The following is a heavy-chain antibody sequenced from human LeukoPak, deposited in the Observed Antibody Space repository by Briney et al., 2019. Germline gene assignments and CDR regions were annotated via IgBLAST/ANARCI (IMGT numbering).Heavy chain of an antibody. CDR3: ARGRWLQYYFDY. J-gene: IGHJ4*02. Sequence: PSETLSLTCTVSGGXLSSYYWSWIRQPPGKGLGWIGYISYTGSANYNPSLKSRVSISVDTTKSHFSLRLSSVTAADTAVYYCARGRWLQYYFDYWGQGTLVTVSS. CDR2: ISYTGSA. V-gene: IGHV4-59*01. CDR1: GGXLSSYY. D-gene: IGHD5-24*01.